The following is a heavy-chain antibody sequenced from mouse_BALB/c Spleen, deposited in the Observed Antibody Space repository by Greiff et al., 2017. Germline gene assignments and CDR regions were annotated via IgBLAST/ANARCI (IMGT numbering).Heavy chain of an antibody. CDR1: GYTFTSYW. J-gene: IGHJ3*01. D-gene: IGHD3-3*01. Sequence: QVQLQQPGAELVKPGASVKLSCKASGYTFTSYWMHWVKQRPGQGLEWIGEIDPSDSYTNYNQKFKGKATLTVDKSSSTAYMQLSSLTSEDSAVYYCERGAAVVHTGAYWGQGTLVTVSA. CDR2: IDPSDSYT. V-gene: IGHV1-69*02. CDR3: ERGAAVVHTGAY.